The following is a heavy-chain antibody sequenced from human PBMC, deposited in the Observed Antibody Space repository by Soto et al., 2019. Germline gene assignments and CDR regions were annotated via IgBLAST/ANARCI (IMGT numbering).Heavy chain of an antibody. D-gene: IGHD3-22*01. J-gene: IGHJ5*01. V-gene: IGHV4-59*08. CDR3: ARLGGFYQSLDS. Sequence: SETLSLTCTVSGGSISSYYWSWIRQPPGKGLEWIGYIYYSGSTNYNPSLKSRVTISVDTSKNQFSLKLSSVSAADTAVYYCARLGGFYQSLDSWGQGTLVTVSS. CDR1: GGSISSYY. CDR2: IYYSGST.